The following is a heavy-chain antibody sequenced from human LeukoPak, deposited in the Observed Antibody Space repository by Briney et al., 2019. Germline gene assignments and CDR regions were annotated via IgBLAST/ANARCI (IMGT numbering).Heavy chain of an antibody. D-gene: IGHD3-3*01. CDR1: GFTFTSYW. V-gene: IGHV3-7*01. J-gene: IGHJ4*02. Sequence: GGSLRLSCEASGFTFTSYWMSWVRQAPGKGLEWVANIKPDGSEKYYVDSVTGRFTISRDNAKNSLYLQMNSLRAEDTAVYYCARGRSRSVYWGQGTLVTVSS. CDR2: IKPDGSEK. CDR3: ARGRSRSVY.